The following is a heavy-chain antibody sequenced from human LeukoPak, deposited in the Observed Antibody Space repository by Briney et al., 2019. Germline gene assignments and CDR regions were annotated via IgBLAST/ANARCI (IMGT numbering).Heavy chain of an antibody. CDR3: ARDSSWWDY. Sequence: AETLSLTCTVSGGTISSYYWSWIRQPVGKGLEWMGRMYSDGSTKYNPSLKSRVTMSVDTSKNQFALNLTSVPAADTAVYYCARDSSWWDYWGQGTLVTVSS. D-gene: IGHD6-13*01. J-gene: IGHJ4*02. CDR1: GGTISSYY. CDR2: MYSDGST. V-gene: IGHV4-4*07.